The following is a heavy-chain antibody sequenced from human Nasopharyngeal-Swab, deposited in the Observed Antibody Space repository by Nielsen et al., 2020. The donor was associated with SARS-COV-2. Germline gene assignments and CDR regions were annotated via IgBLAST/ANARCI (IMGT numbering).Heavy chain of an antibody. CDR3: ARTGYSSSWYNRYYYYYMDV. J-gene: IGHJ6*03. CDR1: GGSISSCY. V-gene: IGHV4-59*01. D-gene: IGHD6-13*01. Sequence: SETLSLTCTVSGGSISSCYWSWIRQPPGKGLEWIGYIYYSGSTNYNPSLKSRVTISVDTSKNQFSLKLSSVTAADTAVYYCARTGYSSSWYNRYYYYYMDVWGKGTTVTVSS. CDR2: IYYSGST.